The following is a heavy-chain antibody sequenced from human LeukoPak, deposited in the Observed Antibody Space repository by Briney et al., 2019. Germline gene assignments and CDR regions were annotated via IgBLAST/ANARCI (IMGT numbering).Heavy chain of an antibody. CDR1: GGTFISYA. Sequence: PVKVSFKASGGTFISYAISWVRQAPGQGLEWMGRIIPIFGIANYAQKFQGRVTITADKSTSTAYMELSSLRSEDTAVYYCARDSITGTLGYYYYGMDVWGQGTTVTVSS. V-gene: IGHV1-69*04. CDR2: IIPIFGIA. J-gene: IGHJ6*02. CDR3: ARDSITGTLGYYYYGMDV. D-gene: IGHD1/OR15-1a*01.